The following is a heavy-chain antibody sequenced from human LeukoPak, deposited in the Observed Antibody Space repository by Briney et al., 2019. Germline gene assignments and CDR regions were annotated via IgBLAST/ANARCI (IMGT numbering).Heavy chain of an antibody. CDR2: IYSGGTT. D-gene: IGHD4-23*01. CDR3: AREPQQGGNSGAFDI. V-gene: IGHV3-53*01. CDR1: GFTFNNYG. J-gene: IGHJ3*02. Sequence: GGSLRLSCAASGFTFNNYGMNWVRQPPGKGLEWVSLIYSGGTTYYADSVKGRLTVSRDNSKNTLYLQMNSLRAEDTAVYYCAREPQQGGNSGAFDIWGQGTMVVVSS.